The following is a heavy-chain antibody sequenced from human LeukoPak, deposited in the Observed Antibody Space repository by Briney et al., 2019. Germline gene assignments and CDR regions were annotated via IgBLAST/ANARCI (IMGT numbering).Heavy chain of an antibody. D-gene: IGHD3-22*01. CDR2: IYTGGAT. CDR3: ARDHRDYYDSTGYYDY. J-gene: IGHJ4*02. Sequence: GGSLRLSCVASGFTFSSYGMNWVRQAPGKGLEWVSVIYTGGATYYADSVKGRFTISRDNSKNTLYLQMNSLRAEDTAVYYCARDHRDYYDSTGYYDYWGQGTLVTVSS. V-gene: IGHV3-NL1*01. CDR1: GFTFSSYG.